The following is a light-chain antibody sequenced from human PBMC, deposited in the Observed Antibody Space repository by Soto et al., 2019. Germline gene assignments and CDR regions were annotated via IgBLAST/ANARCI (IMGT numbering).Light chain of an antibody. J-gene: IGLJ2*01. CDR2: LDSDGSH. CDR3: QTWGTGIHVV. V-gene: IGLV4-69*01. Sequence: QPVLTQSPSASASLGASVKLTCTLSSGHSSYAIAWHQQQPEKGPRYLMKLDSDGSHTKGDAIPDRFSGSSSVAERYLTISGLQSEDEADYYCQTWGTGIHVVFGGGTKLTVL. CDR1: SGHSSYA.